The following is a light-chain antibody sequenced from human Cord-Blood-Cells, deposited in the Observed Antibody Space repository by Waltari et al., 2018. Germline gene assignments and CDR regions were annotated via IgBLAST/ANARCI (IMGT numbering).Light chain of an antibody. J-gene: IGLJ2*01. Sequence: QSVLTQPPSASGTPGQRVTISCSGSSSNIGSNTVNWYQQLPGTAPKLLIYSNSQRPSGVPDRFSGSKSGTSASLASSGLQSEDEADYYCAAWDDSLNGLVFGGGTKLTVL. CDR2: SNS. CDR1: SSNIGSNT. CDR3: AAWDDSLNGLV. V-gene: IGLV1-44*01.